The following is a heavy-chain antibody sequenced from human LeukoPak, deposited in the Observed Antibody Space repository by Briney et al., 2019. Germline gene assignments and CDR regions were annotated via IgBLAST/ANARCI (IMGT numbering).Heavy chain of an antibody. CDR1: GGSISSYY. J-gene: IGHJ4*02. Sequence: SETLSLTCTVSGGSISSYYWSWIRQPPGKGLEWIGYIYYSGSTNYNPSLKSRVTISVDTSKNQFSLKLSSVTAADTAVYYCARHRGLVVVPAATDFDYWGQGTLVTVSS. CDR3: ARHRGLVVVPAATDFDY. D-gene: IGHD2-2*01. V-gene: IGHV4-59*08. CDR2: IYYSGST.